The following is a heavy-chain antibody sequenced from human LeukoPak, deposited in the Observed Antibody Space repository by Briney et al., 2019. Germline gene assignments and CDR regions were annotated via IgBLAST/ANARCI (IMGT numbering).Heavy chain of an antibody. CDR1: GYSFIGYY. V-gene: IGHV1-2*02. J-gene: IGHJ3*02. CDR3: AKSTNWGSISDGFDI. Sequence: ASVKVSCKASGYSFIGYYIHWVRQAPGQGLEWMGWINPNSGGANDAQKFQGRVTMTRDTSISTVYMELTRLRSDDTAMYYCAKSTNWGSISDGFDIWGQGTMVSVVS. CDR2: INPNSGGA. D-gene: IGHD7-27*01.